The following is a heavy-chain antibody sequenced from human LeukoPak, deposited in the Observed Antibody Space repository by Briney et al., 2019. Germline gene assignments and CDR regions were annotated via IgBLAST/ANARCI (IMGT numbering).Heavy chain of an antibody. V-gene: IGHV4-39*01. CDR2: ISYSGST. CDR1: GGSISSSSYY. D-gene: IGHD4-17*01. J-gene: IGHJ5*02. CDR3: VRHALTTEDWFDP. Sequence: SETLSLTCTVSGGSISSSSYYWGWIRQPPGKGLEWIGSISYSGSTYYKSSPKSRVTMAVDTSKNHFSLKLSSVTAADTAVYYCVRHALTTEDWFDPWGQGTLVTVSS.